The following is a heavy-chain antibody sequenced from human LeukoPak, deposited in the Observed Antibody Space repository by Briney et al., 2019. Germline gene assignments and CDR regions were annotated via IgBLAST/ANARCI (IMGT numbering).Heavy chain of an antibody. D-gene: IGHD1-1*01. CDR1: GGTISSSSDY. CDR2: FYYRGST. Sequence: PSETLSLICTVSGGTISSSSDYWGWHRQPPGKGWGWIGSFYYRGSTYYDPSLNRRVTIYVHTSKTQFSLKLSSVTAADPAVYYCPRLPLERPFDYWGQGTLVTVSS. J-gene: IGHJ4*02. CDR3: PRLPLERPFDY. V-gene: IGHV4-39*01.